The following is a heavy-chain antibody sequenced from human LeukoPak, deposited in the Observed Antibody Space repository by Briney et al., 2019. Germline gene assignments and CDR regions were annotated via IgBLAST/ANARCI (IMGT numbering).Heavy chain of an antibody. J-gene: IGHJ6*02. V-gene: IGHV3-33*01. D-gene: IGHD6-13*01. CDR2: IWYDGSNK. CDR1: GFTFSSYG. CDR3: ARASSSWYGYYYGMDV. Sequence: GRSLRLSCAASGFTFSSYGMHWVRQAPGKGLEWVAVIWYDGSNKYYADSVKGRFTIPRDNSKNTLYLQMNSLRAEDTAVYYCARASSSWYGYYYGMDVWGQGTTVTVSS.